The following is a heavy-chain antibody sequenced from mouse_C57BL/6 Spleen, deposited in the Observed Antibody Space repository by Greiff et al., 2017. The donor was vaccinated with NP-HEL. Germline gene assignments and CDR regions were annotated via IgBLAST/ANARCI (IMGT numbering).Heavy chain of an antibody. CDR1: GYTFTNYW. CDR3: AREKGRYYFDY. CDR2: IYPGGGYT. J-gene: IGHJ2*01. Sequence: VKLMESGAELVRPGTSVKMSCKASGYTFTNYWIGWAKQRPGHGLEWIGDIYPGGGYTNYNEKFKGKATLTADKSSSTAYMQFSSLTSEDSAIYYCAREKGRYYFDYWGQGTTLTVSS. D-gene: IGHD3-3*01. V-gene: IGHV1-63*01.